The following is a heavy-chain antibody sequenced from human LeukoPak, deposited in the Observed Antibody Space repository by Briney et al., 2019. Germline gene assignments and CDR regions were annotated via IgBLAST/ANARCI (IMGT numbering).Heavy chain of an antibody. CDR3: ARGDYGYCSSTSCYGYYYYGMDV. Sequence: PGGALRRSCSASGFTFSRYEMNWVLHAPWKGLDCVSYISSSCSTIYYADSVKGRFTISRDNAKNSLYLQMNSLRAEDTAVYYCARGDYGYCSSTSCYGYYYYGMDVWGKGTTVTVSS. CDR1: GFTFSRYE. D-gene: IGHD2-2*03. V-gene: IGHV3-48*03. J-gene: IGHJ6*04. CDR2: ISSSCSTI.